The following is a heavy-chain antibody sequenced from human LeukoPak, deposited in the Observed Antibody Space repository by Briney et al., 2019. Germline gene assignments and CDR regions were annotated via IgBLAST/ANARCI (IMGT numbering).Heavy chain of an antibody. Sequence: SETLSLTCTVSGGSISSYYWSWIRQPPGKGLEWIGYIYYNGSTNYTPSLKSRVTISLDTSKNQFSLKLRSVTAADTAMYYCARDGQLRNAFDIWGQGTMLTVSS. V-gene: IGHV4-59*01. D-gene: IGHD5-24*01. CDR1: GGSISSYY. CDR2: IYYNGST. J-gene: IGHJ3*02. CDR3: ARDGQLRNAFDI.